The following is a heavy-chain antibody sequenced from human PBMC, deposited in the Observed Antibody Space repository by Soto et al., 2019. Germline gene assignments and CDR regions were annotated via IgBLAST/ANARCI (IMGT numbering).Heavy chain of an antibody. D-gene: IGHD3-10*01. V-gene: IGHV3-23*01. CDR1: GFTFSSYA. J-gene: IGHJ4*02. CDR2: ISGSGGST. CDR3: AKDQGYYGSGSYYVGDY. Sequence: GGSLRLSCAASGFTFSSYAMSWVRQAPGKGLEWVSAISGSGGSTYYADSVKGRFTISRDNSKNTLYLQMNSLRAEDTAVYYCAKDQGYYGSGSYYVGDYWGQGTLVTVSS.